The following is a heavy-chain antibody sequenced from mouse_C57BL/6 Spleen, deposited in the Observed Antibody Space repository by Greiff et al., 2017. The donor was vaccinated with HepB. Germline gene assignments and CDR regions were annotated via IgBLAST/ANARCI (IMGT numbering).Heavy chain of an antibody. J-gene: IGHJ3*01. CDR3: ARENDYDGAWFAY. Sequence: QVQLKQPGAELVKPGASVKLSCKASGYTFTSYWMHWVKQRPGRGLEWIGRIDPNSGGTKYNEKFKSKATLTVDKPSSTAYMQLSSLTSEDSAVYYCARENDYDGAWFAYWGQGTLVTVSA. CDR1: GYTFTSYW. CDR2: IDPNSGGT. V-gene: IGHV1-72*01. D-gene: IGHD2-4*01.